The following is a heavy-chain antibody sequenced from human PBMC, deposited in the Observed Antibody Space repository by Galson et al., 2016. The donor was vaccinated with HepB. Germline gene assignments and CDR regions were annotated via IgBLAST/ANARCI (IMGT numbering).Heavy chain of an antibody. CDR3: ARSGGTYSSSSYYFDS. CDR1: GFVLSAYG. D-gene: IGHD6-6*01. J-gene: IGHJ4*02. CDR2: ISNAGSYR. Sequence: LRLSCAGSGFVLSAYGFNWIRQAPGKGLEWVSSISNAGSYRNYTDSVKGRLTISRDNDKHSLYLQMNSRRAEDTAVYYCARSGGTYSSSSYYFDSWGQGTLVAVSS. V-gene: IGHV3-21*01.